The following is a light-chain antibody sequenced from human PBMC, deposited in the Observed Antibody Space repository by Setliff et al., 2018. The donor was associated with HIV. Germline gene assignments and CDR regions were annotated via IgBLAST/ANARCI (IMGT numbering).Light chain of an antibody. J-gene: IGLJ2*01. Sequence: QSALTQPASMSGSPGQSITISCTGTSDDVGASNYVSWYQQHPGKAPKLIIYEVKVRPSGVSSRSSGSKSGNTASLTLSGLQTEDEADYYCSSYVSGDTWIFAGGTKSPS. V-gene: IGLV2-14*01. CDR2: EVK. CDR3: SSYVSGDTWI. CDR1: SDDVGASNY.